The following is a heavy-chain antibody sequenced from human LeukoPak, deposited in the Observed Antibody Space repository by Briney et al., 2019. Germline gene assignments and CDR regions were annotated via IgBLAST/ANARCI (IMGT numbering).Heavy chain of an antibody. J-gene: IGHJ1*01. V-gene: IGHV3-53*01. CDR2: IYSGGNT. D-gene: IGHD2-15*01. CDR1: GFTVSSNY. CDR3: ARSYCSGGSCFPTYFQH. Sequence: GGPLRLSCAASGFTVSSNYMSWVRQAPGKGLEWVSVIYSGGNTYSADSVKGRFTISRDNSKNMLYLQMNSLRAEDTAVYYCARSYCSGGSCFPTYFQHWGQGTLVTVSS.